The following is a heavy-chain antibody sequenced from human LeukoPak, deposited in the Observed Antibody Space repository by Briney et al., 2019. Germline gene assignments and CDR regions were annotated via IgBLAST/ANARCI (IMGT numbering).Heavy chain of an antibody. J-gene: IGHJ6*02. CDR1: GFTFSSYG. D-gene: IGHD2-21*02. CDR2: ISYDGSNK. CDR3: AKAPDSGYGMDV. V-gene: IGHV3-30*18. Sequence: GGSLRLSCAASGFTFSSYGMHWVRQAPGKGLEWVAVISYDGSNKYYADSVKGRFTISRDNSKNTLYLQMNSLRADDTAVYYCAKAPDSGYGMDVWGQGTTVTVSS.